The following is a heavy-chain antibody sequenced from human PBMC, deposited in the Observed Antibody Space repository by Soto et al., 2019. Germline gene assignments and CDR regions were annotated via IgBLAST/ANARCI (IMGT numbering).Heavy chain of an antibody. CDR3: ARDHGDDYGDYYFDY. CDR1: GFTFSSYA. CDR2: ISSNGGST. D-gene: IGHD4-17*01. J-gene: IGHJ4*02. Sequence: GGSLRLSCAASGFTFSSYAMHWVRQAPGKGLEYVSAISSNGGSTYYANSVKGRFTISRDNSKNTLYLQMGSLRAEDMAVYYCARDHGDDYGDYYFDYWGQGTLVTVSS. V-gene: IGHV3-64*01.